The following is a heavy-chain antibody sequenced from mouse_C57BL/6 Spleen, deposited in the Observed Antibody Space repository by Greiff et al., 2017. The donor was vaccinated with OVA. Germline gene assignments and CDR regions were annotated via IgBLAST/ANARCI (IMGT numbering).Heavy chain of an antibody. D-gene: IGHD1-1*01. CDR1: GFTFSDYY. J-gene: IGHJ2*01. CDR3: ACVTTVVPFDY. Sequence: EVKLQESGGGLVQPGGSLKLSCAASGFTFSDYYMYWVRQTPEKRLEWVAYISNGGGSTYYPDTVKGRFTISRDNAKNTLYLQMSRLKPDDTAMYYCACVTTVVPFDYWGQGTTLTVSS. V-gene: IGHV5-12*01. CDR2: ISNGGGST.